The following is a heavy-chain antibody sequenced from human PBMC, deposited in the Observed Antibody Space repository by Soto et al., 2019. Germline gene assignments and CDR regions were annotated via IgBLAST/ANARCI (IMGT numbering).Heavy chain of an antibody. CDR1: GFTFSSYG. Sequence: QVQLVESGGGVVQPGRSLRLSCAASGFTFSSYGMHWVRQAPGKGLEWVAVIWDAGSTKYYADSVKGRFTFSRDNSKNTQCLLMKILRAEDTDVYYCARGRKMLRGGAGALDIWGQGTMVTVSS. V-gene: IGHV3-33*01. CDR2: IWDAGSTK. J-gene: IGHJ3*02. D-gene: IGHD3-10*01. CDR3: ARGRKMLRGGAGALDI.